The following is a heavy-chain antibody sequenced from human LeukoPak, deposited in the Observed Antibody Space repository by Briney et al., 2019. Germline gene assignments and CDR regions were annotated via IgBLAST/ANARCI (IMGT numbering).Heavy chain of an antibody. CDR1: GFTFSSYA. D-gene: IGHD5-18*01. CDR3: AKDERGYRYGHSYYYYMDV. J-gene: IGHJ6*03. Sequence: PGGSLRLSCAASGFTFSSYAMSWVRQAPGKGLEWVTSITKSGGDTYSADSVTGRFTISRDNSKNTLYLQMNSLRAEDTGVYYCAKDERGYRYGHSYYYYMDVWGQGTTVTVSS. CDR2: ITKSGGDT. V-gene: IGHV3-23*01.